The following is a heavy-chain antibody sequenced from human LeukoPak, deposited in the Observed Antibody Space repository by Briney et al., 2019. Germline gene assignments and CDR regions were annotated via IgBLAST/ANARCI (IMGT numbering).Heavy chain of an antibody. CDR2: INTKSGGT. Sequence: GASVKVSCKASGYTFTDYYIHWVRQAPGQGLEWMGWINTKSGGTNYAQKFQGRVTMTRDTSISTAYMDLIRLRSDDTAVYYCARDILDSSGYSGAFDIWGQGTMVTVSS. J-gene: IGHJ3*02. D-gene: IGHD3-22*01. CDR1: GYTFTDYY. V-gene: IGHV1-2*02. CDR3: ARDILDSSGYSGAFDI.